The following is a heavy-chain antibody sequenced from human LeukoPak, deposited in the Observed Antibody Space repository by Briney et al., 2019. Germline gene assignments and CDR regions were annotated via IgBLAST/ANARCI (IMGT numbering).Heavy chain of an antibody. CDR3: ARSLGSLGGYGMDV. V-gene: IGHV4-31*03. CDR1: GGSISSGGYY. CDR2: IYYSGST. J-gene: IGHJ6*02. Sequence: PSGTLSLTCTVSGGSISSGGYYWSWIRQHPGKGLEWIGYIYYSGSTYYNPSLKSRVTISVDTSKNQFSLKLSSVTAADTAVYYCARSLGSLGGYGMDVWGQGTTVTVSS. D-gene: IGHD1-26*01.